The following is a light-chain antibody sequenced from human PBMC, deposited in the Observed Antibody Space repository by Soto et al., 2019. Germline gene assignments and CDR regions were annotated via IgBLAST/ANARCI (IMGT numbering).Light chain of an antibody. CDR3: QTWDTGIVV. Sequence: QLVLTQSPSASASPGASVKLTCTLSSGHSRYAIAWHQQQPEKGPRYLMKLNSDGSHTKGDGIPDRFSGSSSGAERYLTISGLQREDEAEYYCQTWDTGIVVFGGGTKLTVL. CDR1: SGHSRYA. J-gene: IGLJ2*01. CDR2: LNSDGSH. V-gene: IGLV4-69*01.